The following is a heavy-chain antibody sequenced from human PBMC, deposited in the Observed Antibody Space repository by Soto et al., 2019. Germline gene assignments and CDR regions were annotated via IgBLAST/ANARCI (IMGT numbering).Heavy chain of an antibody. Sequence: QVQLVQSGAEVKKPGSSVKVSCEASGGTFSSYPINWVRQAPGQGLEWMGGIIPFFGTSNYAQKFQGRVTITADDSTSTAYMELRSLRSEDTAVYYCARVGHITNCGMAVWGQGTTVTVSS. CDR1: GGTFSSYP. CDR2: IIPFFGTS. CDR3: ARVGHITNCGMAV. V-gene: IGHV1-69*01. J-gene: IGHJ6*02. D-gene: IGHD1-26*01.